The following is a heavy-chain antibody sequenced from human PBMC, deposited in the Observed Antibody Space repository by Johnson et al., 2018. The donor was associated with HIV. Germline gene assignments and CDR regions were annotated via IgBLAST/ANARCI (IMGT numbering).Heavy chain of an antibody. CDR2: ISSSGSTI. Sequence: QMLLVESGGGLVKPGGSLRLSCAASGFTFSDYYMSWIRQAPGKGLEWVSYISSSGSTIYYADSVKGRFTISRDNAKNSLYLQMNSLRAEDTAIYYCARDRILTGYDAFDIWGQGTMVTVSS. D-gene: IGHD3-9*01. CDR3: ARDRILTGYDAFDI. J-gene: IGHJ3*02. V-gene: IGHV3-11*01. CDR1: GFTFSDYY.